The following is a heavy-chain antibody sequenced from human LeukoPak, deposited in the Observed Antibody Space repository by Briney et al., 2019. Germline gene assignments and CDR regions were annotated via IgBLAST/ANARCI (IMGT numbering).Heavy chain of an antibody. CDR2: INYGGST. V-gene: IGHV4-34*01. J-gene: IGHJ1*01. CDR3: ARYLDYGGNSRVFQH. CDR1: GGSLSAYY. D-gene: IGHD4-23*01. Sequence: SETLSLTCAVYGGSLSAYYWTWIRQPPGKGLEWIGEINYGGSTNYNPSLKSRVTISIDTSKNQFSLKLSSVTAADTAIYYCARYLDYGGNSRVFQHWGQGTLVTVSS.